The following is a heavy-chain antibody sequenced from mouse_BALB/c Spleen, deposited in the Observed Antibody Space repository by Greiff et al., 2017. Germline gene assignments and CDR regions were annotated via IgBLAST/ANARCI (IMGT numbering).Heavy chain of an antibody. J-gene: IGHJ2*01. Sequence: QVQLKESGPGLVAPSQSLSITCTVSGFSLTSYGVHWVRQPPGKGLEWLGVIWAGGSTNYNSALMSRLSISKDNSKSQVFLKMNILQTDDTAMYYFAREPSNYYAIINYFDYWRQGTTLTVSS. D-gene: IGHD1-1*01. CDR3: AREPSNYYAIINYFDY. V-gene: IGHV2-9*02. CDR1: GFSLTSYG. CDR2: IWAGGST.